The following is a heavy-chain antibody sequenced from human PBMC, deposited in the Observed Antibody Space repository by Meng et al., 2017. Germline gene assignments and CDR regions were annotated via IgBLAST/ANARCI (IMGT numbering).Heavy chain of an antibody. CDR1: GFTFSNYW. Sequence: GESLKISCAASGFTFSNYWMHWVRQAPGKGLVWVSSISSSSYIYYADSVKGRFTISRDNAKNSLYLQMNSLRAEDTAVYYCAREGFLLVVADDAFDIWGQGTMVTVSS. CDR2: ISSSSYI. CDR3: AREGFLLVVADDAFDI. J-gene: IGHJ3*02. V-gene: IGHV3-69-1*01. D-gene: IGHD3-22*01.